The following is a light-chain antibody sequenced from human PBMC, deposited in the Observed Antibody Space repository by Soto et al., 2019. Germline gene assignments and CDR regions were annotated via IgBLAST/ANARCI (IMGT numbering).Light chain of an antibody. CDR1: QSVSSY. J-gene: IGKJ5*01. CDR3: QQRSTWPRIT. Sequence: EIVLTQSPATLSLSPGERATLSCRASQSVSSYLAWYQQKPGQAPRLLIYDASNRATGIPARFSGSGSGTDFTLTISSLEPEDFAVYYCQQRSTWPRITFGQGTRLEF. CDR2: DAS. V-gene: IGKV3-11*01.